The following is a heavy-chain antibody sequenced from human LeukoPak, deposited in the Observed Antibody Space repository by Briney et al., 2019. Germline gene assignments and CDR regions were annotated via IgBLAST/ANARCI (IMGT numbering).Heavy chain of an antibody. CDR1: GYTFTGYY. V-gene: IGHV1-2*02. D-gene: IGHD1-26*01. CDR3: ARDFSGSYPRPY. CDR2: INPNSGGT. Sequence: ASVKVSCKASGYTFTGYYMHWVRQAPGQGREWMGWINPNSGGTNYAQKFQGRVTMTRDTSISTAYMELSRLRSDDTAVYYCARDFSGSYPRPYWGQGTLVTVSS. J-gene: IGHJ4*02.